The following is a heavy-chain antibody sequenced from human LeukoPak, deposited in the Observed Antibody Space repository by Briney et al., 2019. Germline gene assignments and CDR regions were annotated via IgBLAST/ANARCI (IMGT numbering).Heavy chain of an antibody. Sequence: PGGSLRLSCAASGFTFDDYAMHWVRQAPGKGLEWVSGISWNSGSIGYADSVKGRFTISRDNAKNSLYLQMNSLRAEDMALYYCAKDTSSSWPDAFDIWGQGTMVTVSS. CDR2: ISWNSGSI. J-gene: IGHJ3*02. CDR3: AKDTSSSWPDAFDI. V-gene: IGHV3-9*03. CDR1: GFTFDDYA. D-gene: IGHD6-13*01.